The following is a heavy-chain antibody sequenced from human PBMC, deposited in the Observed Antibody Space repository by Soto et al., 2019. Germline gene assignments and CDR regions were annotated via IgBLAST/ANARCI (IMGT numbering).Heavy chain of an antibody. CDR2: ISGSGGNT. V-gene: IGHV3-23*01. CDR1: GFTFSTHA. J-gene: IGHJ4*02. Sequence: PGGSLRLSCAASGFTFSTHAMSWVRQAPGKGLEWVSSISGSGGNTYYADSVKGRFTISRDNSKNTLYLQMDSLRAEDTAVYYCAKGSGSSGLSDYFAYWGQGTLVTVSS. D-gene: IGHD1-26*01. CDR3: AKGSGSSGLSDYFAY.